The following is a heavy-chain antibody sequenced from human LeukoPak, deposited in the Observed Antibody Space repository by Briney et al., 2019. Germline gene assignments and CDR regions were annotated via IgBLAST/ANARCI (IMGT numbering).Heavy chain of an antibody. CDR1: GGSISSSSYY. J-gene: IGHJ4*02. D-gene: IGHD6-13*01. CDR3: ARVVLFHSSSRIDY. V-gene: IGHV4-39*07. CDR2: IYYSGST. Sequence: SETLSLTCTVSGGSISSSSYYWGWIRQPPGKGLEWIGSIYYSGSTYYNPSLKSRVTISVDTSKNQFSLKLSSVTAADTAVYYCARVVLFHSSSRIDYWGQGTLVTVSS.